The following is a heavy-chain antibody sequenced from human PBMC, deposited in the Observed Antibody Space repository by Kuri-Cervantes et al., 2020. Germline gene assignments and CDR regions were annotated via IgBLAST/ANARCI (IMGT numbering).Heavy chain of an antibody. V-gene: IGHV3-30-3*02. J-gene: IGHJ4*02. CDR2: ISFDGSNK. D-gene: IGHD1-26*01. CDR1: GFTLSNHA. Sequence: GGSLRLSCAASGFTLSNHAMNWVRQAAGKGLEWVALISFDGSNKYYVDSVKGRFTISRDNSKNTLYLQMNSLRAEDTAVYYCAKSGGATDYWGQGTLVTVSS. CDR3: AKSGGATDY.